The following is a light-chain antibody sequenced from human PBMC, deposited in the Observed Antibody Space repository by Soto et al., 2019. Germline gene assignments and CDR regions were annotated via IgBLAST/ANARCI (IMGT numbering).Light chain of an antibody. V-gene: IGKV3-20*01. CDR2: GAS. CDR1: QSVSSSY. Sequence: EIVLTQSPGTLSLSPGERATLSCRASQSVSSSYLAWYQQKPVQAPRLLIYGASSRATDIPDRFSGSGSGTDFTLTISRLEPEDFAVYYCQQYGSSRLTFGGGTKVDIK. CDR3: QQYGSSRLT. J-gene: IGKJ4*01.